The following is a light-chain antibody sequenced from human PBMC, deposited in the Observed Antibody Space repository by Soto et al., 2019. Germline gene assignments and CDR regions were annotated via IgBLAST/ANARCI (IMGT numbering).Light chain of an antibody. J-gene: IGKJ4*01. V-gene: IGKV2-28*01. CDR2: LAS. CDR3: MQALQTPRT. Sequence: DIVLTQSPLSLPVTPGEPASISCRASQSLLQSNGYNSLAWFLQKPGQSPQLLIYLASTRASGVPDRFSGSGSGTDFTLKISRVEAEDAGVYYCMQALQTPRTFGGGTKVEI. CDR1: QSLLQSNGYNS.